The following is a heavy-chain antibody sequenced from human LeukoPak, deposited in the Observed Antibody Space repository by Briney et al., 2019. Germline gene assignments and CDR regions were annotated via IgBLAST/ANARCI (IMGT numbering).Heavy chain of an antibody. J-gene: IGHJ4*02. CDR2: ISGSGGST. CDR3: AKGRSAFSYGSGISYFDY. V-gene: IGHV3-23*01. CDR1: GFTFSSYG. D-gene: IGHD3-10*01. Sequence: GGSLRLSCAASGFTFSSYGMSWVRQAPGKGLEWVSAISGSGGSTYYADSVKGRFTISRDNSKNTLYLQMNSLRAEDTAVYYGAKGRSAFSYGSGISYFDYWGQGTLVTVSS.